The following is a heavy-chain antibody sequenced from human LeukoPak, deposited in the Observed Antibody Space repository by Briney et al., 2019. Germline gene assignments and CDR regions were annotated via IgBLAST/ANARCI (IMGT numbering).Heavy chain of an antibody. V-gene: IGHV3-23*01. Sequence: PGGSLRLSCAASGFTFSSYAMSWVRQAPGKGLEWVSAISGSGGSTYYADSVKGRFTISRDNSKNTLYLQMNSLRAEDTAVYYCARGHADYGDYIGYWGQGTLVTVSS. CDR3: ARGHADYGDYIGY. CDR2: ISGSGGST. D-gene: IGHD4-17*01. J-gene: IGHJ4*02. CDR1: GFTFSSYA.